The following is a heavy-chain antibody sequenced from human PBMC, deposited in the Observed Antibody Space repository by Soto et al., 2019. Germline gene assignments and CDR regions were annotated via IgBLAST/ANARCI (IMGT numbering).Heavy chain of an antibody. D-gene: IGHD6-19*01. Sequence: GESLKISCQGSGYSFASYWIGWVRQVPGKGLEWMGIIYPDDSDTTYSSSFQGQVTISADKSINTAYLQWSSLKASDTAIYYCARQGLGQWLGTYYYYYGMDVWGQGTTVTVSS. V-gene: IGHV5-51*01. J-gene: IGHJ6*02. CDR2: IYPDDSDT. CDR3: ARQGLGQWLGTYYYYYGMDV. CDR1: GYSFASYW.